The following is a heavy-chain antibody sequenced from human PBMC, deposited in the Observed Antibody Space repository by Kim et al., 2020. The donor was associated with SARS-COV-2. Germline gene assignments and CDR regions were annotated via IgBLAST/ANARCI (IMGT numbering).Heavy chain of an antibody. V-gene: IGHV3-49*04. CDR2: IRSKAYGGTT. CDR1: GFTFGDYA. D-gene: IGHD6-13*01. CDR3: TRVFPGYSSSWYDAFDI. Sequence: GGSLRLSCTASGFTFGDYAMSWVRQAPGKGLEWVGFIRSKAYGGTTEYAASVKGRFTISRDDSKSIAYLQMNSLKTEDTAVYYCTRVFPGYSSSWYDAFDIWGQGTMVTVSS. J-gene: IGHJ3*02.